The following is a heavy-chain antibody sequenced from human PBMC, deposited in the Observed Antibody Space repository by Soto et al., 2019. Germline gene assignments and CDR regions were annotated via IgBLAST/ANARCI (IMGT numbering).Heavy chain of an antibody. J-gene: IGHJ4*02. D-gene: IGHD1-26*01. Sequence: ASVKFSCKASGYSFTGLDINWVRQTTGQGLEWMGWMQPSSGRTGYAQKFQGRVTMTRDTSINTAYMELSSLTSDDTAFYYCARGVTAGVDYWGQGTLVTVSS. V-gene: IGHV1-8*01. CDR2: MQPSSGRT. CDR3: ARGVTAGVDY. CDR1: GYSFTGLD.